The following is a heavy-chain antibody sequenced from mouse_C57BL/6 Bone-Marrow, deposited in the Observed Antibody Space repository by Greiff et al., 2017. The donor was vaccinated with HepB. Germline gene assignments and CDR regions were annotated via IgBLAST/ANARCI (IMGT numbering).Heavy chain of an antibody. J-gene: IGHJ1*03. D-gene: IGHD2-3*01. V-gene: IGHV1-63*01. Sequence: VKLQESGAELVRPGTSVKMSCKASGYTFTNYWIGWAKQRPGHGLEWIGDIYPGGGYTNYNEKFKGKATLTADKSSSTAYMQFSSLTSEDSAIYYCARSFDGYWYFDVWGTGTTVTVSS. CDR3: ARSFDGYWYFDV. CDR1: GYTFTNYW. CDR2: IYPGGGYT.